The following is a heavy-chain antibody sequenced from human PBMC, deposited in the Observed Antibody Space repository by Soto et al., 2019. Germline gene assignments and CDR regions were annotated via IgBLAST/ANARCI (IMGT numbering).Heavy chain of an antibody. J-gene: IGHJ4*02. D-gene: IGHD3-16*01. V-gene: IGHV1-69*18. Sequence: QVQLVQSWAEMKKPGSSVRVSCKASGGTFSTFGITWVRQAPGHGFEWLGKITPMSGSVQYAPRFQGRVTLSADESTTTAYMQLTSLTSEDTALYYCAGGRGLLPPGLWGQGTLVVVSS. CDR3: AGGRGLLPPGL. CDR2: ITPMSGSV. CDR1: GGTFSTFG.